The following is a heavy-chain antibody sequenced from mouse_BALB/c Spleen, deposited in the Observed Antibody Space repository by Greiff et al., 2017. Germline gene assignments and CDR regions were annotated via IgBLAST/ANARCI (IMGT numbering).Heavy chain of an antibody. Sequence: EVQGVESGPGLVKPSQSLSLTCTVTGYSITSDYAWNWIRQFPGNKLEWMGYISYSGSTSYNPSLKSRISITRDTSKNQFFLQLNSVTTEDTATYYCARVWLLGYFDVWGAGTTVTVSS. CDR1: GYSITSDYA. D-gene: IGHD2-3*01. CDR3: ARVWLLGYFDV. CDR2: ISYSGST. V-gene: IGHV3-2*02. J-gene: IGHJ1*01.